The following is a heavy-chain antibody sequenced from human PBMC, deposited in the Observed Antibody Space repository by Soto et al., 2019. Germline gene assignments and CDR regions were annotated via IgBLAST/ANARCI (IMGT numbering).Heavy chain of an antibody. CDR2: INPNSGGT. J-gene: IGHJ3*02. V-gene: IGHV1-2*04. D-gene: IGHD3-22*01. CDR3: ATTRRYYYDTSGPDAFDI. CDR1: GYTFTGYY. Sequence: QVQLVQSGAEVKKPGASVKVSCKASGYTFTGYYIHWVRQAPGQGLEWMGWINPNSGGTDYSQKFQSWVTMTRERSISTAYMELSRLRSDDTAVYYCATTRRYYYDTSGPDAFDIWGQGTMVTVSS.